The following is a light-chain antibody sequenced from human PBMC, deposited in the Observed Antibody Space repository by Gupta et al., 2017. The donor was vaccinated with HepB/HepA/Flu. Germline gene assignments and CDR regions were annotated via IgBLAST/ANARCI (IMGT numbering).Light chain of an antibody. Sequence: SYELTQPPSVSVSPGQTASITCAGDKLGDKYACWYQQKPGQSPVLVIYQDSKRPSGIHERFSGSNSGNTATLTISGTQAMDEADYYCQAWVSSTVVFGGGTKLTVL. CDR2: QDS. CDR1: KLGDKY. J-gene: IGLJ2*01. CDR3: QAWVSSTVV. V-gene: IGLV3-1*01.